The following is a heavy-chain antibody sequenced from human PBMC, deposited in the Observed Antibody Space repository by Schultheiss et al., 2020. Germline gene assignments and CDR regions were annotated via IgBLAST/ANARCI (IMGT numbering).Heavy chain of an antibody. CDR3: AKGTVAGHYFDY. V-gene: IGHV1-69*02. J-gene: IGHJ4*02. CDR1: GGTFSSYT. D-gene: IGHD6-19*01. CDR2: IIPILGIA. Sequence: SVKVSCKASGGTFSSYTISWVRQAPGQGLEWMGRIIPILGIANYAQKFQGRVTITADKSTSTAYMELSSLRSEDTAVYYCAKGTVAGHYFDYWGQGTLVTVSS.